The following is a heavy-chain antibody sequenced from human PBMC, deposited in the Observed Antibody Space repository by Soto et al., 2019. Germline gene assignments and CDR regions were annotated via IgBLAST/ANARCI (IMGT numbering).Heavy chain of an antibody. CDR1: GFTFGNYA. V-gene: IGHV3-23*01. CDR3: AKTPVEIYDSSGYSFDH. Sequence: EVQLLESGGGFVQPGGSLKLSCITSGFTFGNYAMSWVRQAPGKGLEWVSTITSSGGGTYYADSVRGRFSVSRDILRSTMYLQMNNLAAEDSATYYCAKTPVEIYDSSGYSFDHWGQGTMVTASS. J-gene: IGHJ4*02. D-gene: IGHD3-22*01. CDR2: ITSSGGGT.